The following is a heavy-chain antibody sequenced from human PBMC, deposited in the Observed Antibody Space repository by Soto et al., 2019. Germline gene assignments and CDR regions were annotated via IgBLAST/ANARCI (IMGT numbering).Heavy chain of an antibody. Sequence: QITLKASGPTLVKPTQTLTLTCTFSGSSISTTGVGVGWIREPPGKALAWLALIYWDDDKRYCPSLKTRLTITKATSRNQVILTMTNLDPVDTATYYCVQSRCGGDCLESYSSHSESGLDGWGHGTTVNVSS. CDR2: IYWDDDK. CDR1: GSSISTTGVG. CDR3: VQSRCGGDCLESYSSHSESGLDG. V-gene: IGHV2-5*02. J-gene: IGHJ6*02. D-gene: IGHD2-21*02.